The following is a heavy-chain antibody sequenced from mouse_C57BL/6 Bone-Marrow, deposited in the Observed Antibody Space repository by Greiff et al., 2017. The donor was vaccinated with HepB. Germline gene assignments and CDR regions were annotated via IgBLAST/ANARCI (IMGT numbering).Heavy chain of an antibody. CDR1: GYTFTSYW. CDR3: ARTGTGGRYYFDY. V-gene: IGHV1-69*01. J-gene: IGHJ2*01. CDR2: IDPSDSYT. Sequence: QVQLQQSGAELVMPGASVKLSCKASGYTFTSYWMHWVKQRPGQGLEWIGEIDPSDSYTNCNQKFKGKSTLTVDKSSSTAYMQLSSLTSEDSAVYYCARTGTGGRYYFDYWGQGTTLTVSS. D-gene: IGHD4-1*01.